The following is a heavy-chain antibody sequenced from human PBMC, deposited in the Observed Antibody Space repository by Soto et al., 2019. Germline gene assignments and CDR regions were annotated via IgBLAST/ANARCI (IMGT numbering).Heavy chain of an antibody. D-gene: IGHD6-6*01. CDR1: GYTFTNYY. J-gene: IGHJ4*02. Sequence: ASVKVSCKASGYTFTNYYVHWVRQAPGQGPEWMGVINPSGGTTRDAQKFQGRVTITADKSTSTAYMELNSLRAEDTAVYYCAKSITARPFDYWGQGALVTVSS. CDR2: INPSGGTT. CDR3: AKSITARPFDY. V-gene: IGHV1-46*01.